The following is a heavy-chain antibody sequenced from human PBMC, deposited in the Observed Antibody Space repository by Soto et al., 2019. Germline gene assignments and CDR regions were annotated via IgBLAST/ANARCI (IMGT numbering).Heavy chain of an antibody. J-gene: IGHJ3*02. CDR3: ARDAYGDYGSPDAFDI. V-gene: IGHV1-69*04. CDR1: GGTFSSYT. Sequence: ASVKVSCKASGGTFSSYTISWVRQAPGQGLEWMGRIIPILGIANYAQKFQGRVTITADKSTSTAYMELSSLRSEDTAVYYCARDAYGDYGSPDAFDIWGQGTMVTVSS. CDR2: IIPILGIA. D-gene: IGHD4-17*01.